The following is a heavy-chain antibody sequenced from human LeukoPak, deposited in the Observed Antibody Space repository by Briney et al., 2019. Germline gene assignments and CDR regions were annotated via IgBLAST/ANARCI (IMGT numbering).Heavy chain of an antibody. CDR1: GYTFTGYY. CDR3: ARTLEGFLEWSGNWFDP. J-gene: IGHJ5*02. CDR2: INPNSGGT. D-gene: IGHD3-3*01. Sequence: ASVKVSCKASGYTFTGYYMHWVRQAPGQGLEWMGRINPNSGGTNYAQKFQGRLTMTRDTSISTACMELSRLRSDDTAVYYCARTLEGFLEWSGNWFDPWGQGTLVTVSS. V-gene: IGHV1-2*06.